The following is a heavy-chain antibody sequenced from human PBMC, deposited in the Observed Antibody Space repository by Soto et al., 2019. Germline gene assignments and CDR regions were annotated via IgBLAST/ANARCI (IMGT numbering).Heavy chain of an antibody. CDR2: AHHSGRT. CDR3: ARGYCSSTICYIWDNWFDP. J-gene: IGHJ5*02. D-gene: IGHD2-2*02. Sequence: SETLSLTCTVSGDSMSSSNWWNWVCQPPGKGLEWIGEAHHSGRTNYNPSLKSRVTISVERSKNLFSLKLSSVTAADTAVYYCARGYCSSTICYIWDNWFDPWGQGTLVTVSS. CDR1: GDSMSSSNW. V-gene: IGHV4-4*02.